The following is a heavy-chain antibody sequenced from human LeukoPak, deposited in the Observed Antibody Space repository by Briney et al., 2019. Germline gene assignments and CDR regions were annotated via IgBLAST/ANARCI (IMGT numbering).Heavy chain of an antibody. J-gene: IGHJ6*02. V-gene: IGHV4-4*07. CDR1: GGSMSSFY. CDR2: IYTSGTT. D-gene: IGHD6-19*01. Sequence: SETLSLNCSVSGGSMSSFYWNWIRQPAGKGLEWVGRIYTSGTTNYNPSLQSRVTMSVDTSKNQFSLKVTSVTAADTAIYYCARGAVADSGVRRYYYAMDVWGPGTTVTVSS. CDR3: ARGAVADSGVRRYYYAMDV.